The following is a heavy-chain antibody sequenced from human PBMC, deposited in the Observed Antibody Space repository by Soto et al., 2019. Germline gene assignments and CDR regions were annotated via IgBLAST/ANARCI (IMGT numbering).Heavy chain of an antibody. Sequence: PSETLSLTCTVSGGSISSYYWSWIRQPPGKGLEWIGYIYYSGSTNYNPSLKSRVTISVDTSKNQFSLKLSSVTAADTAVYYCASGLGYCSGGSCYSGLAPFDYWGQGTLVTVSS. D-gene: IGHD2-15*01. V-gene: IGHV4-59*01. CDR3: ASGLGYCSGGSCYSGLAPFDY. J-gene: IGHJ4*02. CDR2: IYYSGST. CDR1: GGSISSYY.